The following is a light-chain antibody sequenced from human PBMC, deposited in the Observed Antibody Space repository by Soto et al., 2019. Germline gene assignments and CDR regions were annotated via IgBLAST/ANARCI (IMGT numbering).Light chain of an antibody. CDR3: HQHDNSPYT. V-gene: IGKV3-20*01. CDR2: GAS. CDR1: QSVSSRY. J-gene: IGKJ2*01. Sequence: EIVLTQSPGTLSLSPGDRATLSCRASQSVSSRYLAWYQQKPGQGPRVLIYGASSRATGIPDRFSGSVSGTDFTLTISRLEPEDCAVYYCHQHDNSPYTVGQGTTLEIK.